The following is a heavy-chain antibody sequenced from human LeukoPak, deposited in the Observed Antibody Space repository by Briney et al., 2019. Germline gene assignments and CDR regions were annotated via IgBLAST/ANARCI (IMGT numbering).Heavy chain of an antibody. CDR1: GGSISSYY. D-gene: IGHD6-19*01. Sequence: SETLSLTCTVSGGSISSYYWSWIRQPPGKGLEWIGYIYYSGSTNYNPSLKSRVTISVDTSKNQFSLKLSSVTAADTAVYYCARVRGSSGWYGRFDYWGQGTLVTVSS. CDR3: ARVRGSSGWYGRFDY. J-gene: IGHJ4*02. CDR2: IYYSGST. V-gene: IGHV4-59*01.